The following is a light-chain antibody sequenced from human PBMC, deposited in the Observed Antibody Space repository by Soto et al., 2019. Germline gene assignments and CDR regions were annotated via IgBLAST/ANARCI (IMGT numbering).Light chain of an antibody. V-gene: IGKV2-30*02. J-gene: IGKJ2*01. CDR2: KVS. CDR1: QSLAHSDGNIY. Sequence: DVVMTQSPLSLPVTLGQPASISCRSSQSLAHSDGNIYLNWFQQRLGQSPRRLIYKVSNRDSGVPDRFSGSWSGTDFTLTISRVEAEDVGVYYCMQATHRPYTFGPGTKLEIK. CDR3: MQATHRPYT.